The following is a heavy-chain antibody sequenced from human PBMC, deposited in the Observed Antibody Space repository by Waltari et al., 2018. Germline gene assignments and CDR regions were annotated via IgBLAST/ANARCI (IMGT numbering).Heavy chain of an antibody. CDR2: IYYSGST. D-gene: IGHD1-26*01. V-gene: IGHV4-59*11. J-gene: IGHJ4*02. Sequence: QEQLQESGPGLVKPSETLSLTCTVSGGSISSHYWSWIRQPPGKGLEWIGYIYYSGSTNYNPSLKSRVTISVDTSKNQFSLKLSSVTAADTAVYYCARDMGTSGSYTDWGQGTLVTVSS. CDR1: GGSISSHY. CDR3: ARDMGTSGSYTD.